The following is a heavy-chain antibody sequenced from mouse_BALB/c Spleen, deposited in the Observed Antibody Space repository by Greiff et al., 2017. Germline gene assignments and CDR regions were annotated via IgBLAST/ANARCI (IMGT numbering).Heavy chain of an antibody. V-gene: IGHV1-80*01. J-gene: IGHJ4*01. CDR2: IYPGDGDT. CDR1: GYAFSSYW. D-gene: IGHD4-1*01. Sequence: QVQLKQPGAELVKPGASVKLSCKASGYAFSSYWMNWVKQRPGQGLEWIGQIYPGDGDTNYNGKFKGKATLTADKSSSTAYMQLSSLTSEDSAVYFCAELGRDYAMDYWGQGTSVTVSS. CDR3: AELGRDYAMDY.